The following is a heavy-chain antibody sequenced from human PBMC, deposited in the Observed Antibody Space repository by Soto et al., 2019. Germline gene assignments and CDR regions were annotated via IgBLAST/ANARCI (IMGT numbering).Heavy chain of an antibody. J-gene: IGHJ4*02. D-gene: IGHD2-15*01. Sequence: QISLKESGPTLVKPTQTLTLTCAFSGFSLTTVGVGVGWIRQPPGKTLEWLAVIYWNDDRRYSPTLKIKPIITKDTSNDQVVLTMTNMDPVDTGAYYCALTHGGEFHHWGQGTLVTVSS. CDR2: IYWNDDR. CDR1: GFSLTTVGVG. V-gene: IGHV2-5*01. CDR3: ALTHGGEFHH.